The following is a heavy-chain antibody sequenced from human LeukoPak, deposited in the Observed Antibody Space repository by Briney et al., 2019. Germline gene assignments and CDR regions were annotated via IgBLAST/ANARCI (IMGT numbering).Heavy chain of an antibody. D-gene: IGHD6-19*01. V-gene: IGHV3-23*01. Sequence: PGGSLRLSCAASGFTFSSYAMSWVRQAPGKGLEWVSAISGSGGSTYYADSVKGRFTISRDNSKNTLYLQMNSLRAEDTAVYYCVKVLAVAGKHDYWGQGTLVTVSS. CDR3: VKVLAVAGKHDY. J-gene: IGHJ4*02. CDR2: ISGSGGST. CDR1: GFTFSSYA.